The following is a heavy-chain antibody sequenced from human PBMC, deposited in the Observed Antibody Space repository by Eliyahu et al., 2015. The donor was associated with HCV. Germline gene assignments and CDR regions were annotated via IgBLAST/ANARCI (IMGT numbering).Heavy chain of an antibody. CDR2: IYTAGKX. V-gene: IGHV4-4*07. CDR1: GGLLSSYY. J-gene: IGHJ6*02. Sequence: VYLQESGPGLVKPSETLSLTCSVSGGLLSSYYWTWIRQPAGKGLEWIGRIYTAGKXNYXPSLKSRVTISFDTSKNQFSLKLSSVTAADTAVYYCASTHTNYFSFGMDVWGQGTTVTVSS. D-gene: IGHD3-16*01. CDR3: ASTHTNYFSFGMDV.